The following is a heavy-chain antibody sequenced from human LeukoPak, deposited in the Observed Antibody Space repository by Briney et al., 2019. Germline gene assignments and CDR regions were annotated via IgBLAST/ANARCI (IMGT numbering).Heavy chain of an antibody. CDR3: AREGGSSGSAYYYYMDV. V-gene: IGHV3-21*01. CDR2: ISSSSSYI. J-gene: IGHJ6*03. CDR1: GFTFSSYS. D-gene: IGHD3-22*01. Sequence: GGSLRLSCAASGFTFSSYSMNWVRQAPGKGLEWVSSISSSSSYIYYADSVKGRFTISRDNAKNSLYLQMNSLRAEDTAVHYCAREGGSSGSAYYYYMDVWGKGTTVTVSS.